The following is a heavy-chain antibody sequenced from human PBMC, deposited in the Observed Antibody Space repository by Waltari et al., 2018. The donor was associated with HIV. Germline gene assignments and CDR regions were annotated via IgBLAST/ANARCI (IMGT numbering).Heavy chain of an antibody. V-gene: IGHV4-34*01. CDR3: ARGGSKDIVVVPAAIHWFDP. J-gene: IGHJ5*02. Sequence: QVQLQQWGAGLLKPSETLSLTCAVYGGSFSGYYWSCIRQPPGKGLEWIGEINHSGSTNYNPSLKSRVTISVDTSKNQFSLKLSSVTAADTAVYYCARGGSKDIVVVPAAIHWFDPWGQGTLVTVSS. CDR2: INHSGST. D-gene: IGHD2-2*01. CDR1: GGSFSGYY.